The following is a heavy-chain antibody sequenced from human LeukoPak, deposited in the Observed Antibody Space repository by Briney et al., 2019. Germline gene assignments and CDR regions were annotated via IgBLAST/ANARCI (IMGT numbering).Heavy chain of an antibody. CDR3: ARAWDYVWGSYPGVPGY. J-gene: IGHJ4*02. CDR2: ISSSSSYI. D-gene: IGHD3-16*02. V-gene: IGHV3-21*01. Sequence: GGSLRLSCAASGFTFSSYSMNRVRQAPGKGLEWVSSISSSSSYIYYADSVKGRFTISRDNAKYSLSLQMNSLRAEDTAVYYCARAWDYVWGSYPGVPGYWGQGTLVTVSS. CDR1: GFTFSSYS.